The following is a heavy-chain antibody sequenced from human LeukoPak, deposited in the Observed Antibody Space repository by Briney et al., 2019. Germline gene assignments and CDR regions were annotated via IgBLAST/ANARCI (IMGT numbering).Heavy chain of an antibody. D-gene: IGHD2-2*01. CDR2: FDPEDGET. CDR1: GYTLTELS. J-gene: IGHJ6*02. CDR3: ARGCSSTSCEASGMDV. V-gene: IGHV1-24*01. Sequence: ASVKVSCKVSGYTLTELSMHWVRQAPGKGLEWMGGFDPEDGETIYAQKFQGRVTMTEDTSTDTAYMELSSLRSEDTAVYYCARGCSSTSCEASGMDVWGQGTTVTVSS.